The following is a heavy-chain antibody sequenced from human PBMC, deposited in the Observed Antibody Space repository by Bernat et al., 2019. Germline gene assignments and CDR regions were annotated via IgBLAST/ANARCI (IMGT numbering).Heavy chain of an antibody. D-gene: IGHD1-26*01. CDR1: GYTFTGYY. V-gene: IGHV1-2*02. J-gene: IGHJ4*02. CDR3: ARDGSIARLVARWELPYIDY. Sequence: QVQLVQSGAEVKKPGASVKVSCKASGYTFTGYYMHWVRQAPGQGLEWMGWINPSSGGTNYAQKFQGRVTMTRDTSISTAYMELSRLRSDDTAVYYCARDGSIARLVARWELPYIDYWGQGTLVTVSS. CDR2: INPSSGGT.